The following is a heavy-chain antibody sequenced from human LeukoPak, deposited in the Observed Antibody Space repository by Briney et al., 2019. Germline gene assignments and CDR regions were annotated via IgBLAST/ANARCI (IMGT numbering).Heavy chain of an antibody. V-gene: IGHV3-23*01. D-gene: IGHD6-19*01. J-gene: IGHJ1*01. CDR2: ISGSGTGT. CDR3: AKDYSSGWYWYFQH. CDR1: GFTFRSYA. Sequence: PGGSLRLSCAASGFTFRSYAMSWVRQAPGKGLQWVSVISGSGTGTYYADSVKGRFTISRDNSKNTMSLQMNSLRAEDTAVYYCAKDYSSGWYWYFQHWGQGTLVTVSS.